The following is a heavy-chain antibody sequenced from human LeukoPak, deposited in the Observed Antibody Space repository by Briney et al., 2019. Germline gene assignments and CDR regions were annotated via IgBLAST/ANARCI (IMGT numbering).Heavy chain of an antibody. CDR1: GGSFSGYY. D-gene: IGHD3-10*01. Sequence: SETLSLTCAVYGGSFSGYYWSWIRQPPGKGLEWIGEINHSGSTNHNPSLKSRVTISVDTSKNQFSLKLNSVTAADTAVYYCAKSNGYGLVDIWGQGTMVTVSS. CDR3: AKSNGYGLVDI. CDR2: INHSGST. V-gene: IGHV4-34*01. J-gene: IGHJ3*02.